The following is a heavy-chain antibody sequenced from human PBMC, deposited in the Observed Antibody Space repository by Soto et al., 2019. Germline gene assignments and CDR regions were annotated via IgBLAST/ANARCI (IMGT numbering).Heavy chain of an antibody. Sequence: SETLSLTCAVYGGSFSGYYWSWIRQPPGKGLEWIGEINHSGSTNYNPSLKSRVTISVDTSKNQFSLKLSSVTAADTAVYYCARGQGYCSGGSCSDYWGQGTLVTVSS. J-gene: IGHJ4*02. CDR2: INHSGST. CDR3: ARGQGYCSGGSCSDY. D-gene: IGHD2-15*01. CDR1: GGSFSGYY. V-gene: IGHV4-34*01.